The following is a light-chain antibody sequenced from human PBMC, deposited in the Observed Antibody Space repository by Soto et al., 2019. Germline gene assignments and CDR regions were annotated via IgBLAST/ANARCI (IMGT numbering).Light chain of an antibody. CDR1: SSSIGAGYD. V-gene: IGLV1-40*01. CDR3: QSFDKDLSGVL. J-gene: IGLJ3*02. CDR2: DNT. Sequence: QSVLTQPPSVSAAPGQRVTISCSGSSSSIGAGYDVHWYQQLPGSAPKLLIYDNTNRPSGVPDRFSGSRSGTSASLAITRLQAEDEADYYCQSFDKDLSGVLFGGGTKVTVL.